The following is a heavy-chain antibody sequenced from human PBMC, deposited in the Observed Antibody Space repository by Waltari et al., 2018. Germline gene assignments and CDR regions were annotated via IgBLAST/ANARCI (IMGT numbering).Heavy chain of an antibody. Sequence: EVQLVESGGGLVQPGGSLRLSCAASGFTFSSYSMNWVRQAPGKGLEWVSYISSSSSTKYYAEYVKCRFTSSRDNAKNSLYLQMNSLRAEDTAVYYCARDTMGVTPDAFDIWGQGTMVTVSS. D-gene: IGHD3-10*01. J-gene: IGHJ3*02. CDR1: GFTFSSYS. CDR2: ISSSSSTK. V-gene: IGHV3-48*04. CDR3: ARDTMGVTPDAFDI.